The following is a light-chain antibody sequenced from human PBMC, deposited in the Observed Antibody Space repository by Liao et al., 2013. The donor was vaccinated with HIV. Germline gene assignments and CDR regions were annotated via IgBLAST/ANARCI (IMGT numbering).Light chain of an antibody. CDR1: NIGSKS. J-gene: IGLJ2*01. CDR2: YDS. CDR3: QVWDTSSDLRV. Sequence: SYELTQPPSVSVAPGETARITCGGNNIGSKSVHWYQQKPGQAPILVIYYDSDRPSGIPERFSGSNSGNTATLTISGVEAGDEADYYCQVWDTSSDLRVFGGGTKLTVL. V-gene: IGLV3-21*01.